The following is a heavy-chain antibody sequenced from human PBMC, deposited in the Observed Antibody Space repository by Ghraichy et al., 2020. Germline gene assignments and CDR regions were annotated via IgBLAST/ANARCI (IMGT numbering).Heavy chain of an antibody. CDR1: GFIFSSYA. D-gene: IGHD6-13*01. Sequence: GGSLRLSCAASGFIFSSYAMSWVRQAPGKGLEWVSGISGSGGDTYYADSVKGRFTISRDNSKNTLYLQMNSLRAEDTAVYYCAKGIAAGTSTISYFYDGMDAWGQRTTVTVSS. J-gene: IGHJ6*02. CDR3: AKGIAAGTSTISYFYDGMDA. V-gene: IGHV3-23*01. CDR2: ISGSGGDT.